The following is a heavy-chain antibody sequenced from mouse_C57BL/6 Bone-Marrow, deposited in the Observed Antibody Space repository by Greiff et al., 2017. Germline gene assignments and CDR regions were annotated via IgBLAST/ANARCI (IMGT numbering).Heavy chain of an antibody. J-gene: IGHJ3*01. Sequence: EVNVVESGEGLVKPGGSLKLSCAASGFTFSSYAMSWVRQTPEKRLEWVAYISSGGDYIYYADTVKGRFTISRDNARNTLYLQMSSLKSDDTAMYYCTRAGLRQGFAYWGQGTLVTVSA. D-gene: IGHD2-4*01. CDR2: ISSGGDYI. V-gene: IGHV5-9-1*02. CDR1: GFTFSSYA. CDR3: TRAGLRQGFAY.